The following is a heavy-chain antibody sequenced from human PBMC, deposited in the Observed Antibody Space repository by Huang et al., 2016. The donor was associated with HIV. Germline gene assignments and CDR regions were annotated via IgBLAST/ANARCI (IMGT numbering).Heavy chain of an antibody. CDR2: ISGYNGKT. CDR3: ARERYYYDRSGYYTPVEYFHH. Sequence: QVQLVQSGAEVKKPGASVKVSCKASGYTFTNSAINWVRQAPGQSLEWRGWISGYNGKTNYAQKVQGRVTMTKDTSTSTAYMELRSLISDDTAVYYCARERYYYDRSGYYTPVEYFHHWGQGTLVTVSS. CDR1: GYTFTNSA. D-gene: IGHD3-22*01. V-gene: IGHV1-18*01. J-gene: IGHJ1*01.